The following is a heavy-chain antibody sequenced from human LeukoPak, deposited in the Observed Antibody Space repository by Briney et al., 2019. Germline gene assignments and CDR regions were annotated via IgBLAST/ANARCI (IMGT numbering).Heavy chain of an antibody. CDR2: IYYSGST. CDR1: GGSISSSSYY. V-gene: IGHV4-39*01. Sequence: SETLSLTCTVSGGSISSSSYYWGWIRQPPGKGLEWIGSIYYSGSTYYNPSLKSRVTISVDTSKNQFSLKLSPVTAADTAVYYCARPGDNWIYNWFDPWGQGTLVTVSS. D-gene: IGHD1-20*01. J-gene: IGHJ5*02. CDR3: ARPGDNWIYNWFDP.